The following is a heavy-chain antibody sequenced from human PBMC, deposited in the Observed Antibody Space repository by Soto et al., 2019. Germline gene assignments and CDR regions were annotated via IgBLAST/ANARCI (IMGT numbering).Heavy chain of an antibody. CDR3: TKEGGAYCGAECSVDP. D-gene: IGHD2-21*01. Sequence: PGGSLSLCWGASGFPFDVYGIRWVRPAPGKGLEWVAAISFDGNKKYYSDSVKGRFTISRDNAKHTLDLQMDSLRPEDTAIYYCTKEGGAYCGAECSVDPWGHGTLVTVSS. CDR2: ISFDGNKK. J-gene: IGHJ5*02. CDR1: GFPFDVYG. V-gene: IGHV3-30*18.